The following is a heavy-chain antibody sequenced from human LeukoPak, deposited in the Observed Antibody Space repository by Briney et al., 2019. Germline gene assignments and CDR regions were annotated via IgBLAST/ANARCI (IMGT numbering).Heavy chain of an antibody. V-gene: IGHV1-18*01. CDR3: ARGSPPRVYYDRSGYYLYYFDY. CDR2: INPYNGNT. D-gene: IGHD3-22*01. J-gene: IGHJ4*02. CDR1: GYTFTNYV. Sequence: GASVKVSCKASGYTFTNYVISWVRQAPGQGLEWMGWINPYNGNTLYAQKLQGRVTMTTDTSTSTAYMELRSLRSDDTAVYYCARGSPPRVYYDRSGYYLYYFDYWGQGTLVTVSS.